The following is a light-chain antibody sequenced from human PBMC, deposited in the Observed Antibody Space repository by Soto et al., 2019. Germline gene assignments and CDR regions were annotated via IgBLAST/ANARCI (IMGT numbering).Light chain of an antibody. V-gene: IGKV3-15*01. J-gene: IGKJ2*01. CDR1: QSVGSS. CDR3: QQSYSAPVT. Sequence: EIVMTQSPATLSVSPGDRATLSCRASQSVGSSLAWYQQKPGQAPRLLIYGSSPRATGIPARFSGSGSGTEFTLTISSLQSEDFAVYYCQQSYSAPVTFGQGTKL. CDR2: GSS.